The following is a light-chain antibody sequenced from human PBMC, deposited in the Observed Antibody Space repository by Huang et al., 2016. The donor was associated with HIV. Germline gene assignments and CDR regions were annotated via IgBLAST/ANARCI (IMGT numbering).Light chain of an antibody. V-gene: IGKV3-15*01. CDR1: QSVGTN. Sequence: VMMQSPASLSVSPGEGATLSCRASQSVGTNLAWYQQKPGQPPSLLIYSSSTRATGVPARFSGSGSGTQFTLTISSLQSEDFAVYYCQQYNDWPRTFGQGTKVEIK. CDR3: QQYNDWPRT. J-gene: IGKJ1*01. CDR2: SSS.